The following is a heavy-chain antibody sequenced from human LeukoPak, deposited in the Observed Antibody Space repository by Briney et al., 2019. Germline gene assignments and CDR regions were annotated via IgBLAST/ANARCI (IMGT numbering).Heavy chain of an antibody. CDR3: ARELDYYYYSMDV. CDR1: GFTFISFG. J-gene: IGHJ6*02. V-gene: IGHV3-48*04. CDR2: ISSSGSTI. Sequence: GGSLRLSCAASGFTFISFGMHWVRQAPGKGLEWVSYISSSGSTIYYADSVKGRFTISRDNAKNPLYLQMNSLRAEDTAVYYCARELDYYYYSMDVWGQGTTVTVSS.